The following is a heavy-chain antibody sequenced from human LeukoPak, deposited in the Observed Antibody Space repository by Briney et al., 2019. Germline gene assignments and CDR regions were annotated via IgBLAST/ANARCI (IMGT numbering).Heavy chain of an antibody. V-gene: IGHV3-66*01. CDR1: GFTVSAYA. J-gene: IGHJ5*02. Sequence: GVSLRLSCAASGFTVSAYAMAWVRQAPGKGLEWVSTIYDDNTYYADSVKGRFTISRDNSKNTLYLQMNSLRAEDTAVYYCARDYFHPYSGSYSGWFDPWGQGTLVTVSS. CDR3: ARDYFHPYSGSYSGWFDP. D-gene: IGHD1-26*01. CDR2: IYDDNT.